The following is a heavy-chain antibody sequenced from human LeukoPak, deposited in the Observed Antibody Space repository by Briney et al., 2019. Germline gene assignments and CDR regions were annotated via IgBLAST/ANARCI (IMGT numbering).Heavy chain of an antibody. Sequence: SETLSLTCAVYGGSFSGYYWSWIRQPPGKGLEWIGEINHSGSTNYNPSLKSRVTISVDTSKNQSSLKLSSVTAADTAVYYCAGVVVTATSFDYWGQGTLVTVSS. CDR1: GGSFSGYY. CDR2: INHSGST. D-gene: IGHD2-21*02. V-gene: IGHV4-34*01. J-gene: IGHJ4*02. CDR3: AGVVVTATSFDY.